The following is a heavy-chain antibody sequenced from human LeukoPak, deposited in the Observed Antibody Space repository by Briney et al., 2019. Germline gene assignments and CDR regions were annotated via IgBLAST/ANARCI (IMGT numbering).Heavy chain of an antibody. CDR2: VSGSGGST. CDR1: GFTFSSYA. V-gene: IGHV3-23*01. Sequence: GGSLRLSCAASGFTFSSYAMSWVRQAPGKGLEWVSGVSGSGGSTYYAASVKGRFTISRDNSKNTLYLQMNSLRAEDTAVYYCASLPPPEPGYGMDVWGQGTTVTVSS. CDR3: ASLPPPEPGYGMDV. J-gene: IGHJ6*02. D-gene: IGHD1-14*01.